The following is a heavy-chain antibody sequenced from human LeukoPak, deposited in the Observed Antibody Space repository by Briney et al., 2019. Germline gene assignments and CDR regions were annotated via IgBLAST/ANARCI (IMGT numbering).Heavy chain of an antibody. CDR3: AGGYCSGGSCYSIY. CDR2: ISSSSSYI. J-gene: IGHJ4*02. Sequence: TGGSLRLSCAASGFTFSSYSMNWVRQAPGKGLEWVSSISSSSSYIYYADSVKGRFTISRDNAKNSLYLQMNSLRAEDTAVYYCAGGYCSGGSCYSIYWGQGTLVTVSS. D-gene: IGHD2-15*01. CDR1: GFTFSSYS. V-gene: IGHV3-21*01.